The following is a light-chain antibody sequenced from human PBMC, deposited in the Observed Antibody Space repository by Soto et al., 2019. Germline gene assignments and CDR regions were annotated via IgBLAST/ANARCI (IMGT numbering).Light chain of an antibody. CDR1: QSVSSN. Sequence: EIVMTQSPASLSVSPGDTATLSCRASQSVSSNLAWYQQKPGQAPRLLMSAASTRATGIPARFSGSGSGTEFTLTISSLQSEDFAIYYCQQYNNWPRTFGQGTKVDIK. J-gene: IGKJ1*01. CDR3: QQYNNWPRT. V-gene: IGKV3-15*01. CDR2: AAS.